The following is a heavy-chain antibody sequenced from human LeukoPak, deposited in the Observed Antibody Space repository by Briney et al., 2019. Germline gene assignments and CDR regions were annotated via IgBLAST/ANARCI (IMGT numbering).Heavy chain of an antibody. Sequence: GGSLRLSCAASGFTFSSYAMHWVRQAPGKGLEWVAVISYDGSNKYYADSVKGRFTISRDNSKNTLYLQMNSLRAEDTAVYYCARDHLHSSSWDFDYWGQGTLVTVSS. J-gene: IGHJ4*02. V-gene: IGHV3-30-3*01. CDR3: ARDHLHSSSWDFDY. CDR2: ISYDGSNK. D-gene: IGHD6-13*01. CDR1: GFTFSSYA.